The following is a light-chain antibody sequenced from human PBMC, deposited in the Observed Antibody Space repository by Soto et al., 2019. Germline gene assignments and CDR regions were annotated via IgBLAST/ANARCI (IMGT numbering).Light chain of an antibody. CDR1: SSDVGGYNS. Sequence: QSALTQPPSASGSPGQSVPISCTGTSSDVGGYNSVSWYQQHPGEAPKLIIYEVTKRPSGVPDRFSGSKSGNTASLTVSGLQAEDEADYYCSSYAGSNNFDVIFGRGTKLTVL. V-gene: IGLV2-8*01. CDR2: EVT. CDR3: SSYAGSNNFDVI. J-gene: IGLJ2*01.